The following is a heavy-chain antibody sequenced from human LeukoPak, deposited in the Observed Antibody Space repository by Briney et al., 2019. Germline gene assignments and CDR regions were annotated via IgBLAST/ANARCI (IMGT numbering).Heavy chain of an antibody. CDR2: IYHSGST. V-gene: IGHV4-30-2*01. J-gene: IGHJ3*02. CDR1: GGSISSGGYS. D-gene: IGHD6-19*01. CDR3: ARGPAVAGGGRDAFDI. Sequence: SETLSLTCAVSGGSISSGGYSWSWIRQPPGKGLEWIGYIYHSGSTYYNPSLKSRVTISVDRSKNQFSLKLSSVTAADTAVYYCARGPAVAGGGRDAFDIWGQGTMVTVSS.